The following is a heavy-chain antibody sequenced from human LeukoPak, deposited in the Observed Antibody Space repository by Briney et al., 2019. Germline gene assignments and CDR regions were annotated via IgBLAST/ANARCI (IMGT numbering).Heavy chain of an antibody. V-gene: IGHV3-7*03. CDR3: AKDLGYSSGWQGGYFDY. Sequence: GGSLRLSCAASGFTFSTYWMSWVRQAPGKGLEWVANIKEDGSEKYYGDSVKGRFTISRDNAKNSLYLEMNSLRAEDTAVYYCAKDLGYSSGWQGGYFDYWGQGTLVTVSS. CDR2: IKEDGSEK. D-gene: IGHD6-19*01. J-gene: IGHJ4*02. CDR1: GFTFSTYW.